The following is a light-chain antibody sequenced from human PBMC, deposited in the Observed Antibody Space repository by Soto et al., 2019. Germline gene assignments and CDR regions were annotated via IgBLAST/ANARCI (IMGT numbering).Light chain of an antibody. Sequence: DIPMTQSPSTLSASVGDRVTITCRASQSSSSWLAWYQQEPGTAPNLLIYKASTLQSGVPSRFSGSGSGTEFTLTISSLQPDDSATYYCQQYNDNWTFGQGTKVEIK. CDR1: QSSSSW. CDR3: QQYNDNWT. V-gene: IGKV1-5*03. CDR2: KAS. J-gene: IGKJ1*01.